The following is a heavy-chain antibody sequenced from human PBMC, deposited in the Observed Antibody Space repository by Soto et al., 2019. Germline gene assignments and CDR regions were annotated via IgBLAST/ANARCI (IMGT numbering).Heavy chain of an antibody. D-gene: IGHD1-20*01. Sequence: SETLSLTCTVSGGSISSSSYYWGWIRHPPGKGLEWIGSIYYSGSTYYNPSLKSRVTISVDTSKNQFSLKLSSVTAADTAVYYCARLGSNWNDEGDYYYYYGMDVWGQGTTVTVSS. CDR2: IYYSGST. J-gene: IGHJ6*02. CDR1: GGSISSSSYY. CDR3: ARLGSNWNDEGDYYYYYGMDV. V-gene: IGHV4-39*01.